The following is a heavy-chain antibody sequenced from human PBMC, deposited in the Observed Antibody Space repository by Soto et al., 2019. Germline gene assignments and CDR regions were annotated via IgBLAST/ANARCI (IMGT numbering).Heavy chain of an antibody. D-gene: IGHD2-15*01. CDR2: IYKSATT. CDR1: GDSISTVDYL. V-gene: IGHV4-30-4*01. Sequence: SETLSLTCSVSGDSISTVDYLWAWIRQPPGQALEYIGYIYKSATTYYNPSFEGRVAISLGTSKSHFSLNVTSVTAADTAVYFCARGRYCLTGRCFPNWFDSWGQGTLVTVSS. J-gene: IGHJ5*01. CDR3: ARGRYCLTGRCFPNWFDS.